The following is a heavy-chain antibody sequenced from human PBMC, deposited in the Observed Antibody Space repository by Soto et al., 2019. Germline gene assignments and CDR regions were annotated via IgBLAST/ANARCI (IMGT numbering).Heavy chain of an antibody. CDR2: IYRGEST. J-gene: IGHJ4*02. D-gene: IGHD4-17*01. Sequence: GGSLRLSCAASEFSVSINSMSWVRQAPGKGLDWVSVIYRGESTYYADSVKGRFTISRDNSKNTVYLQMNSLRAEDTAVYYCARVVTTVTTDPYYFDYWGQGTLVTVS. CDR1: EFSVSINS. V-gene: IGHV3-53*01. CDR3: ARVVTTVTTDPYYFDY.